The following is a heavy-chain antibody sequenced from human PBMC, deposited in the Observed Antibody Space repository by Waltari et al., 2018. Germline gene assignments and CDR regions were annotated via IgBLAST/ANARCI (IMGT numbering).Heavy chain of an antibody. CDR1: GGSFSGYY. D-gene: IGHD6-6*01. J-gene: IGHJ4*02. CDR2: INHSGST. V-gene: IGHV4-34*01. Sequence: QVQLQQWGAGLLKPSETLSLTCAVYGGSFSGYYWSWIRQPPGKGLEWIGEINHSGSTNYNPSLKSRVTISVETSKNQFSLKLSSVTAADTAVYYCARVRRAARPHYFDYWGQGTLVTVSS. CDR3: ARVRRAARPHYFDY.